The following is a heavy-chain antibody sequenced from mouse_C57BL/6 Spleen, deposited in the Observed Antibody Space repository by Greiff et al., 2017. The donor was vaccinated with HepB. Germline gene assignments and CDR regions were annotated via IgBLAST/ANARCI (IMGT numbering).Heavy chain of an antibody. CDR3: ARWGYYDPYFDY. D-gene: IGHD2-4*01. CDR2: INPSNGGT. J-gene: IGHJ2*01. Sequence: QVQLQQPGTELVKPGASVKLSCKASGYTFTSYWMHWVKQRPGQGLEWIGNINPSNGGTNYNEKFKSKATLTEDKSSSTAYMQLSSLTSEDSAVYYCARWGYYDPYFDYWGQGTTLTVSS. CDR1: GYTFTSYW. V-gene: IGHV1-53*01.